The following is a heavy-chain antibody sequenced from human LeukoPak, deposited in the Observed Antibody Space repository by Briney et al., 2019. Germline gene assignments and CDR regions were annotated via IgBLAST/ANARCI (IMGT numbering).Heavy chain of an antibody. D-gene: IGHD3-3*02. Sequence: GGSLRLSCAASGFIFSRYTINWVRQAPGKGLEWVSSIWSDSAEIHYADSVKGRFTISRDNAKDSLCLQMNSLRAEDSAVYYCARDFFHSDISRPFDYWGQGTLVTVSS. V-gene: IGHV3-21*01. CDR3: ARDFFHSDISRPFDY. J-gene: IGHJ4*02. CDR1: GFIFSRYT. CDR2: IWSDSAEI.